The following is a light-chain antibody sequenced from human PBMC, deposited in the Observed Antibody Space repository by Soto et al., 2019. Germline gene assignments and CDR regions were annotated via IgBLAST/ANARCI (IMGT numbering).Light chain of an antibody. V-gene: IGKV1-5*03. CDR1: QSISSW. Sequence: DIQMTQSPSTLSASVGDRVTITCRASQSISSWLAWYQQKPGKAPKLLIYKASSLESGVPSRFSGSGSGTEFTLTISSLQPDDFAAYYCQQNNSYSPEWTFGQGTKVEIK. J-gene: IGKJ1*01. CDR3: QQNNSYSPEWT. CDR2: KAS.